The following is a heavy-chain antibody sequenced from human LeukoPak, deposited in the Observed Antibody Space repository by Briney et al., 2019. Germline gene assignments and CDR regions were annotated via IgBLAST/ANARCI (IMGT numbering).Heavy chain of an antibody. CDR1: GYTFTGYY. Sequence: ASVKVSCKASGYTFTGYYMHWVRQAPGQGLEWMGWINPNSGGTNYAQKFQGRVTMTRDTSISTAYMELSRLRSDDTAVYYCAARTAGNHPPPDDAFDIWGQGTMVTVSS. J-gene: IGHJ3*02. D-gene: IGHD1-14*01. V-gene: IGHV1-2*02. CDR2: INPNSGGT. CDR3: AARTAGNHPPPDDAFDI.